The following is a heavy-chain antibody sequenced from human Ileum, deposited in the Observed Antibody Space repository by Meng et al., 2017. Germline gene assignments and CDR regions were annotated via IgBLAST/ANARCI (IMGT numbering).Heavy chain of an antibody. D-gene: IGHD3-22*01. CDR1: GGSISSGDYY. Sequence: QVQLQESGPGLVKPSQTLSLTCTVSGGSISSGDYYWSWIRQPPGKGLEWIGYIYYSGSTYYNPSLKSRLTISADTSKNQFSLKLSSVTAADTAVYYCARDRDSSGYYPYWGQGTLVTVSS. CDR2: IYYSGST. CDR3: ARDRDSSGYYPY. J-gene: IGHJ4*02. V-gene: IGHV4-30-4*01.